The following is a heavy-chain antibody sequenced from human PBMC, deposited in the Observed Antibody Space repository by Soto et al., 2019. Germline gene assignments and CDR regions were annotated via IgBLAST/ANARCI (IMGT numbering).Heavy chain of an antibody. CDR1: GGSISSYY. V-gene: IGHV4-59*01. Sequence: QVQLQESGPGLVKPSETLSLTCTVSGGSISSYYWSWIRQPPGKGLEWIGYIYYSGSTNYNPSLKSRVTISVDTSKNQFSLKLSSVTAADTAVYYCARGRLRFLELYYFDYWGQGTLVTVSS. CDR3: ARGRLRFLELYYFDY. J-gene: IGHJ4*02. D-gene: IGHD3-3*01. CDR2: IYYSGST.